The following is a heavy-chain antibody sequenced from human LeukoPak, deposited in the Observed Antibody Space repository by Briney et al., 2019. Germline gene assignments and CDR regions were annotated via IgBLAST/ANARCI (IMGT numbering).Heavy chain of an antibody. CDR1: GVSISSYY. V-gene: IGHV4-4*07. CDR2: IHTSGSP. CDR3: ARESYIYGSGSHDAFDI. J-gene: IGHJ3*02. D-gene: IGHD3-10*01. Sequence: SETLSLTCTVSGVSISSYYWSWIRQPAGKGLEWIGRIHTSGSPNYNPSLKSRVTMSVDTSKNQFSLKLSSVTAADTAAYYCARESYIYGSGSHDAFDIWGQGTMVTVSS.